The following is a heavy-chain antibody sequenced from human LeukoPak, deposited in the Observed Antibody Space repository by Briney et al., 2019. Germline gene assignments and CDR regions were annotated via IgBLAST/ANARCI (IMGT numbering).Heavy chain of an antibody. CDR1: GFTFSSYS. CDR2: ISSSSSYI. D-gene: IGHD4-23*01. CDR3: ARERMTTVVINAFDI. J-gene: IGHJ3*02. Sequence: KPGGSLRLSCAASGFTFSSYSMNWVRQAPGKGLEWVSSISSSSSYIYYADSVKGRFTISRDNANNSLYLQMNSLRAEDTAVYYCARERMTTVVINAFDIWGQGTMVTVSS. V-gene: IGHV3-21*01.